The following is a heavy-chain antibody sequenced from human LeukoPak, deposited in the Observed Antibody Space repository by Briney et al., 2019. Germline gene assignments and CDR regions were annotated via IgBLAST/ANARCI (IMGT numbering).Heavy chain of an antibody. CDR1: GYTFTSYD. J-gene: IGHJ4*02. D-gene: IGHD6-13*01. V-gene: IGHV1-8*01. CDR3: ARDLASRVAAGTSGFDY. CDR2: MNPNSGNT. Sequence: ASVKVSCKASGYTFTSYDINWVRQATGQGLEWMGWMNPNSGNTGYAQKFQGRVTMTRNTSISTAYMELSSLRSEDTAVYYCARDLASRVAAGTSGFDYWGQGTLVTVSS.